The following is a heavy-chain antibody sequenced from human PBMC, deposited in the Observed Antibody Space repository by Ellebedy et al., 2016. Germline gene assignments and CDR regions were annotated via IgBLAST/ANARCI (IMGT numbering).Heavy chain of an antibody. CDR2: ISGSGGTT. D-gene: IGHD2-15*01. Sequence: GGSLRLSCAASGFRFNTYAMSWVRQAPGRGLEWVSTISGSGGTTNNVDSMKGRLTISRDNSKNKVNLQMNSLRAEDTAVYYCARYCSGGSCLSTGYYYGMDVWGQGTTVTVSS. V-gene: IGHV3-23*01. CDR1: GFRFNTYA. J-gene: IGHJ6*02. CDR3: ARYCSGGSCLSTGYYYGMDV.